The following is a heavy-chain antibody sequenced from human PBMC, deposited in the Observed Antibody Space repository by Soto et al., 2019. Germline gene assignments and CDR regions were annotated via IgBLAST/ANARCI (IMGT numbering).Heavy chain of an antibody. V-gene: IGHV1-18*01. Sequence: QVQLVQSGAEVKKPGASVKVSCKASGYTFTSYGISWVRQAPGQGLEWRGWISAHNGNKKYAQKLQGRVTMTTDTSRNTAYMEVRSLRSDDTAVYYCAREPNYFDYGGQGPLVTVSS. CDR1: GYTFTSYG. CDR3: AREPNYFDY. CDR2: ISAHNGNK. J-gene: IGHJ4*02.